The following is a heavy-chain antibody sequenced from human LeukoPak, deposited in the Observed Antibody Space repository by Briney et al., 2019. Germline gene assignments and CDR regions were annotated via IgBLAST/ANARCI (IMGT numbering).Heavy chain of an antibody. D-gene: IGHD2-2*01. CDR1: GYSFTDYY. CDR3: ARVWGEAIVVVPAATGNWFDP. CDR2: ISAYNGNT. J-gene: IGHJ5*02. V-gene: IGHV1-18*04. Sequence: ASLQVSCKASGYSFTDYYIHWVRQAPGQGLEWMGWISAYNGNTNYAQKLQGRVTMTTDTSTSTAYMELRSLRSDDTAVYYCARVWGEAIVVVPAATGNWFDPWGQGTLVTVSS.